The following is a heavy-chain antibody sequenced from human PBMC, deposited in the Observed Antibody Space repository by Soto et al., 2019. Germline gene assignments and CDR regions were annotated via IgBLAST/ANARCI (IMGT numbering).Heavy chain of an antibody. CDR3: ASYVRSYYNGMDV. CDR2: MNPNSGNT. Sequence: QVQLVQSGAEVKKPGASVKVSCKASGYTFSSHDINWVRQATGQGLEWMGRMNPNSGNTGYAQKFQGRVTMTRNTSISTAYMELSSLRSEDMAVYYCASYVRSYYNGMDVWGQGTTVTVSS. J-gene: IGHJ6*02. CDR1: GYTFSSHD. V-gene: IGHV1-8*01. D-gene: IGHD3-16*01.